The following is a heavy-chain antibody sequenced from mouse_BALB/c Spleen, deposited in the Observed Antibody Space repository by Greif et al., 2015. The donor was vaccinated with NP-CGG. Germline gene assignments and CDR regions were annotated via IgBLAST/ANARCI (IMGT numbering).Heavy chain of an antibody. Sequence: QVQLQQSGPELVKPGASVNISCKASGYTFTDYYINWVKQKPGQGLEWIGWIYPGSGNTKYNEKFKGKATLTVDTSSSTAYMQLSSLTSEDTAVYFCARRTGTEALDYWGQGTSVTVSS. V-gene: IGHV1-84*02. D-gene: IGHD4-1*01. CDR1: GYTFTDYY. J-gene: IGHJ4*01. CDR3: ARRTGTEALDY. CDR2: IYPGSGNT.